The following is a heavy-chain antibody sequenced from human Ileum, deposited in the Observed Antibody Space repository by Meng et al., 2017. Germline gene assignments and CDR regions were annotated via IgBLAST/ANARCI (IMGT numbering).Heavy chain of an antibody. CDR2: IWYDGSNK. CDR1: GFTFSSYG. J-gene: IGHJ5*02. D-gene: IGHD5-24*01. Sequence: QLQVVDSGGGVVQPGRSLGLVCAASGFTFSSYGMHWVRQAPGKGLEWVAVIWYDGSNKYYADSVKGRFTISRDNSKNTLYLQMNSLRAEDTAVYYCARDSGGYNTWGQGTLVTVSS. CDR3: ARDSGGYNT. V-gene: IGHV3-33*01.